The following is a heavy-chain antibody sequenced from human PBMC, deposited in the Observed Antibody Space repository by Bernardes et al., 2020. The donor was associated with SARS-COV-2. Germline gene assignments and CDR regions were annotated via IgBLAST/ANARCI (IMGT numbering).Heavy chain of an antibody. V-gene: IGHV3-15*01. D-gene: IGHD3-9*01. CDR1: GFTFSNAW. J-gene: IGHJ6*02. CDR2: IKSKTDGGTT. CDR3: TTPHPPYYDILTGYYYGMDV. Sequence: GGSLRLSCAASGFTFSNAWMSWVRQAPGKGLEWVGRIKSKTDGGTTDYAAPVKGRFTISRDDSKNTLYLQMNSLKTEDTAVYYCTTPHPPYYDILTGYYYGMDVWGQGTTVTVSS.